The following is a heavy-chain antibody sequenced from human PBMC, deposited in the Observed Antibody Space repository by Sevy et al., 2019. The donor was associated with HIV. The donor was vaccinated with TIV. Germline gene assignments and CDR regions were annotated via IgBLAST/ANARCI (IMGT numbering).Heavy chain of an antibody. J-gene: IGHJ6*02. Sequence: GGSLRLSCAASGFTVSSNYMSWVRQAPGKGLEWVSVIYSDSNTYYEDSLKGRFTISRDNSKNTLYLQMKSLRAEDTAVYYCAKGLILEWSWYGMDVWGQGTTVTVSS. CDR2: IYSDSNT. CDR1: GFTVSSNY. CDR3: AKGLILEWSWYGMDV. V-gene: IGHV3-53*01. D-gene: IGHD3-3*01.